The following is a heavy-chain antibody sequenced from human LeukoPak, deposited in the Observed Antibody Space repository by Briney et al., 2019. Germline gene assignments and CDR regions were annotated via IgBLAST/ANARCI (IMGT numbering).Heavy chain of an antibody. CDR3: ARDSPGDYRSGSYR. CDR1: GFTFSSYW. CDR2: IKRDGSEK. J-gene: IGHJ5*02. D-gene: IGHD1-26*01. Sequence: PGGSLRLSCAASGFTFSSYWMSWVRQAPGKGLEWVANIKRDGSEKYYVDSVKGRFTISRDNAKNSLYLQMNSLRAEDTAVYYCARDSPGDYRSGSYRWGQGTLVTVSS. V-gene: IGHV3-7*01.